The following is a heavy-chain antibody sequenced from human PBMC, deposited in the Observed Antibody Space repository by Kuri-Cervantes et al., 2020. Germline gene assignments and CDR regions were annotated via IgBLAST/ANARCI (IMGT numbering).Heavy chain of an antibody. Sequence: SETLSLTCTVSGGSISSSSYYWSWIRQPPGKGLEWIGYIYYSGSTNYNPSLKSRVTISVDKSKNQFSLKLSSVTAADTAVYYCARDLGGGNSEKSIGYWGQGTLVTVSS. CDR1: GGSISSSSYY. CDR3: ARDLGGGNSEKSIGY. CDR2: IYYSGST. V-gene: IGHV4-61*05. J-gene: IGHJ4*02. D-gene: IGHD4-23*01.